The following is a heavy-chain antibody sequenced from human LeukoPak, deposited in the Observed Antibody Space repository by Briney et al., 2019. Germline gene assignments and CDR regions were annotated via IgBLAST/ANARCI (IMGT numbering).Heavy chain of an antibody. CDR1: GSPFTNYW. Sequence: GESLQISCKGSGSPFTNYWIGWVRQMPGKGLEWMGIIYPGDSDTTYSPSFQGQVTISAHNSIGTAYLQWSSLKASDTAMYYCARRGYDSSGYREAFDIWGQGTMVTVSS. D-gene: IGHD3-22*01. V-gene: IGHV5-51*01. CDR3: ARRGYDSSGYREAFDI. J-gene: IGHJ3*02. CDR2: IYPGDSDT.